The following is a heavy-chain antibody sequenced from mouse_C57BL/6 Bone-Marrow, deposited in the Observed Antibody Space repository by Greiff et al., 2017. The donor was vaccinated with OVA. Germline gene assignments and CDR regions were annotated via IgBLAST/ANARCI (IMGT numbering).Heavy chain of an antibody. V-gene: IGHV1-78*01. D-gene: IGHD1-1*01. J-gene: IGHJ4*01. CDR3: AREVVVATDYYAMDY. Sequence: VQLQQSDAELVKPGASVKISCKVSGYTFTDHTIHWMKQRPEQGLEWIGYIYPRDGSNKYNEKFKGKATLTADKYSSTAYMQLNSLTSEDSAVYFCAREVVVATDYYAMDYWGQGTSVTVSS. CDR2: IYPRDGSN. CDR1: GYTFTDHT.